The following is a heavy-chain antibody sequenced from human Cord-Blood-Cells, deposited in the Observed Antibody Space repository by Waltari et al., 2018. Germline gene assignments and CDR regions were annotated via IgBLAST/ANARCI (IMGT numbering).Heavy chain of an antibody. CDR3: ARGYGSSWPTTNYFDY. J-gene: IGHJ4*02. V-gene: IGHV4-34*01. Sequence: QVQLQQWGAGLLKPSETLSLTCAVYGGSFSGYYWSWTRQPPGKGLEWIGEINHSGSTNYNPSLKSRVTISVDTSKNQFSLKLSSVTAADTAVYYCARGYGSSWPTTNYFDYWGQGTLVTVSS. CDR1: GGSFSGYY. CDR2: INHSGST. D-gene: IGHD6-13*01.